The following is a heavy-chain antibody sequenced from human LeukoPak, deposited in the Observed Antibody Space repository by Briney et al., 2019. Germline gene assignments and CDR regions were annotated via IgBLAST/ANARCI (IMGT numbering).Heavy chain of an antibody. J-gene: IGHJ4*02. CDR3: AKAEFRLRGGLIY. D-gene: IGHD5-12*01. CDR2: ISGSGGST. Sequence: GGSLRLSCAASGFTFSSYAMSWVRQAPGEGLEWVSAISGSGGSTYYADSVKGRFTISRDNSKNTLYLQMNSLRAEDTAVYYCAKAEFRLRGGLIYWGQGTLVTVSS. V-gene: IGHV3-23*01. CDR1: GFTFSSYA.